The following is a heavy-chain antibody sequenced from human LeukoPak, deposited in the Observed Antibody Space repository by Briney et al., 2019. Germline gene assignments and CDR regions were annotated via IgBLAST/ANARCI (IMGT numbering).Heavy chain of an antibody. CDR1: GFPFSSYA. CDR2: ISGSGSST. CDR3: AKVHMYYYESSGYIDY. Sequence: GSLRLSCVASGFPFSSYAMSWVRPAPGKGLEWASAISGSGSSTYYADSVKGRFTISRDNSKNTLYLQMNSLRAEDTAVYYCAKVHMYYYESSGYIDYWGQGTLVTVSS. D-gene: IGHD3-22*01. V-gene: IGHV3-23*01. J-gene: IGHJ4*02.